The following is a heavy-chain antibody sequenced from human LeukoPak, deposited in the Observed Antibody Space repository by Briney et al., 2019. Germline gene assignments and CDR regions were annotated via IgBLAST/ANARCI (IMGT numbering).Heavy chain of an antibody. Sequence: PSETLSLTCTVSGGSISSGGYYWSWIRQPPGKGLEWIGYIYHSGSTYYNPSLKSRVTISVDRSKNQFSLKLSSVTAADTAVYYCARGVQGWFAPWGQGTLVTVSS. CDR2: IYHSGST. J-gene: IGHJ5*02. D-gene: IGHD3-10*01. CDR1: GGSISSGGYY. CDR3: ARGVQGWFAP. V-gene: IGHV4-30-2*01.